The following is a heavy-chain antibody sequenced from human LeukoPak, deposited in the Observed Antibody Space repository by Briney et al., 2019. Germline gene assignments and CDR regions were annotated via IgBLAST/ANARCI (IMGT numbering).Heavy chain of an antibody. CDR2: IYYSGST. J-gene: IGHJ4*02. CDR1: GGSISSSSYY. Sequence: SETLSLTCTVSGGSISSSSYYWGWIRQPPGKGLEWIGSIYYSGSTYYNPSLKSRVTISVDTSKNQFSLKLSSVTAADTAVYYCARGRVRGGTAGIYDYWGQGTLVTVSS. D-gene: IGHD6-13*01. CDR3: ARGRVRGGTAGIYDY. V-gene: IGHV4-39*07.